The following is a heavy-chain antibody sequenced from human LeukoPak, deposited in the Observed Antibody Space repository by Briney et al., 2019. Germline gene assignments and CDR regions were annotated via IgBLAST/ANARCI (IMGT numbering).Heavy chain of an antibody. J-gene: IGHJ4*02. D-gene: IGHD6-19*01. CDR3: AKDWTGIAVAPTGGDY. CDR1: GFTFSSYG. V-gene: IGHV3-30*18. Sequence: PGGSLRLSCAASGFTFSSYGMHWVRQAPGKGLEWVAVISYDGSNKYYADSVKGRFTISRDNSKNTLYLQMNSLRAEDTAVYYCAKDWTGIAVAPTGGDYWGQGTLVTVSS. CDR2: ISYDGSNK.